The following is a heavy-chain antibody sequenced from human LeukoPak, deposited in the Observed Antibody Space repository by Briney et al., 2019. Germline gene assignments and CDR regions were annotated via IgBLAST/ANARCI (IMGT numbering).Heavy chain of an antibody. J-gene: IGHJ5*02. CDR2: IYYSGST. CDR1: GGSISSGDYY. D-gene: IGHD2-15*01. V-gene: IGHV4-30-4*01. CDR3: ARDRYCSGGSCYSGSWFDP. Sequence: PSETLSLTCTVSGGSISSGDYYWSWIRQPPGKGLEWIGYIYYSGSTYYNPSLKSRVTISVDTSKSQFSLKLSSVTAADTAVYYCARDRYCSGGSCYSGSWFDPWGQGTLVTVSS.